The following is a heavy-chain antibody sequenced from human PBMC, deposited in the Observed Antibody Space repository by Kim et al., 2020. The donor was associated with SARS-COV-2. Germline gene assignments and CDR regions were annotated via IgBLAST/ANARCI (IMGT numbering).Heavy chain of an antibody. Sequence: SETLSLTCAVYGGSFSGYYWSWVRQPPGKGLEWIGEINHSGSTNYNPSLKSRVTISVDTSKNQFSLKLSSVTAADTAVYYCARGRRWGYYGSGSSTNWFDPWGQGTLVTVSS. D-gene: IGHD3-10*01. V-gene: IGHV4-34*01. CDR2: INHSGST. J-gene: IGHJ5*02. CDR3: ARGRRWGYYGSGSSTNWFDP. CDR1: GGSFSGYY.